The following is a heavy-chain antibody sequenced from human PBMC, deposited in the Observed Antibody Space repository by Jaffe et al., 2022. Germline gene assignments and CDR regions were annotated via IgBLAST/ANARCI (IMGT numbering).Heavy chain of an antibody. V-gene: IGHV4-61*02. D-gene: IGHD4-17*01. CDR2: IYTSGST. J-gene: IGHJ4*02. CDR3: AREDYGDSLYFDY. Sequence: QVQLQESGPGLVKPSQTLSLTCTVSGGSISSGSYYWSWIRQPAGKGLEWIGRIYTSGSTNYNPSLKSRVTISVDTSKNQFSLKLSSVTAADTAVYYCAREDYGDSLYFDYWGQGTLVTVSS. CDR1: GGSISSGSYY.